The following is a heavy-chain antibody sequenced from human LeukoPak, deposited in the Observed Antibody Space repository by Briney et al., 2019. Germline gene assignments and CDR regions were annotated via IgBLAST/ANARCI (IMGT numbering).Heavy chain of an antibody. Sequence: PSETLSLTCALYGGSFSGYYWSWIRQPPGKGLEWIGEINHSGSTNYNTSLKSRVTISLDTSKNQFSLKLSSVTAADTAAYYCTREHAGDSGDFNYFDYRGQGTLVTVSS. D-gene: IGHD4-17*01. CDR2: INHSGST. J-gene: IGHJ4*02. CDR1: GGSFSGYY. CDR3: TREHAGDSGDFNYFDY. V-gene: IGHV4-34*01.